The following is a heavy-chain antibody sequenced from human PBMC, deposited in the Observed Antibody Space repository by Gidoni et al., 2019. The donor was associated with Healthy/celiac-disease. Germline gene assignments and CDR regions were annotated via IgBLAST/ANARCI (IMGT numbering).Heavy chain of an antibody. Sequence: QVQLQQWGAGLLKPPETLSLTCAVYGGSFSGYYWSWIRQPPGKGLEWIGEINHSGSTNYNPSLKSRVTISVDTSKNQFSLKLSSVTAADTAVYYCAMIRSSDAFDIWGQGTMVTVSS. CDR3: AMIRSSDAFDI. V-gene: IGHV4-34*01. J-gene: IGHJ3*02. CDR2: INHSGST. CDR1: GGSFSGYY. D-gene: IGHD3-22*01.